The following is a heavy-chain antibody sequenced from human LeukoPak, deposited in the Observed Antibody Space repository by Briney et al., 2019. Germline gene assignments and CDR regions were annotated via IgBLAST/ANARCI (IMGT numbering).Heavy chain of an antibody. V-gene: IGHV3-53*01. CDR2: IYSGGST. CDR1: GFTVSSNY. Sequence: GGSLRLSCAASGFTVSSNYMSWVRQAPGKGLEWVSVIYSGGSTYYSDSVKGRCTISRDNSKDTLSLQMTSLSAEDTAVYYCATLDEDCSSPSCYRPYYYYYMDVWGKGTTVTVSS. CDR3: ATLDEDCSSPSCYRPYYYYYMDV. D-gene: IGHD2-2*02. J-gene: IGHJ6*03.